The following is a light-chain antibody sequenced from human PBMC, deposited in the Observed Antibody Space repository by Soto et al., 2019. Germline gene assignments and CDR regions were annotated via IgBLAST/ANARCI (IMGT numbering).Light chain of an antibody. J-gene: IGKJ2*01. CDR2: ATS. CDR3: QQYDDSPLYS. Sequence: VVTQSPGTLSLSLRGRATLSCRVSETIDNRYLAWYQQKPGQAPRLLIYATSRRATAVPDSFSGSVSGSGFILTISRLEAEDFAVYYCQQYDDSPLYSCGQG. V-gene: IGKV3-20*01. CDR1: ETIDNRY.